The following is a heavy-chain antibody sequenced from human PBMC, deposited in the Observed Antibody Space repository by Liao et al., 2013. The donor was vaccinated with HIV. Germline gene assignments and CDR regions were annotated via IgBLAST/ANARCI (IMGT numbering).Heavy chain of an antibody. V-gene: IGHV4-59*12. Sequence: QVQLQESGPGLVKPSETLSLTCTVSGGSISSYYWSWIRQPPGKGLEWIGSIYYSGSTYYNPSLKSRVTISVDTSKNQFSLKLSSVTAADTAVYFCARSSPSGWGWGYYYFDYWGQGTLVTVSS. CDR3: ARSSPSGWGWGYYYFDY. J-gene: IGHJ4*02. CDR1: GGSISSYY. D-gene: IGHD1-26*01. CDR2: IYYSGST.